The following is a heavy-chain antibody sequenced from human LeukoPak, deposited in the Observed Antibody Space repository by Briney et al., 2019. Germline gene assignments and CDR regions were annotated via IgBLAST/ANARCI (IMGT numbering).Heavy chain of an antibody. D-gene: IGHD3-22*01. J-gene: IGHJ4*02. CDR1: GGSFSGCY. CDR2: INHSGST. V-gene: IGHV4-34*01. Sequence: PSETLSLTCAVYGGSFSGCYWSWIRQPPGKGLEWIGEINHSGSTNYNPSLKSRVTISVDTSKNQFSLKLSSVTAADTAVYYCARGSTKPTYYYDSSYYFDYWGQGTLVTVSS. CDR3: ARGSTKPTYYYDSSYYFDY.